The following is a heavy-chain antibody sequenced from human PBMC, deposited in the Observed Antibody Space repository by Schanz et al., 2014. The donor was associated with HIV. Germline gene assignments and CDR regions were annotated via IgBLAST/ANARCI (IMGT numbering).Heavy chain of an antibody. D-gene: IGHD3-16*02. CDR3: AKDGSPPWGTYRNNWFDS. V-gene: IGHV3-23*01. J-gene: IGHJ5*01. Sequence: EEHLLESGGDLIQPGGSLRLSCVASGFPFSNFAMSWVRQDPGRGLEWVSAISTGGERTFYADSVKGRFTISRDNSKNTMYLQMNSLRAEDAAVYYCAKDGSPPWGTYRNNWFDSWGLGTLVTVSS. CDR1: GFPFSNFA. CDR2: ISTGGERT.